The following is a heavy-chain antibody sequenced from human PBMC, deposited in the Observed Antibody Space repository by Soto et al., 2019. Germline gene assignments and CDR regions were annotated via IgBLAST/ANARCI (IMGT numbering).Heavy chain of an antibody. CDR2: LYYTGST. Sequence: QLQLQQSGPGLVKPSETLSLTCTVSGDSIRSSTYYWGWIRQPPGKGLEWIGSLYYTGSTYYNPSPKSRVSTSPDTSENQFSLTLRSVTAADTAVYYCASRTWYSSTSVYWGQGTLVAVSS. CDR1: GDSIRSSTYY. V-gene: IGHV4-39*01. D-gene: IGHD2-2*01. CDR3: ASRTWYSSTSVY. J-gene: IGHJ4*02.